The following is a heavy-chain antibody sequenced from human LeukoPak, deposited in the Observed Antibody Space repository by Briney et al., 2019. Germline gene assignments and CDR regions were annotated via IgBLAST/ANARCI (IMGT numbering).Heavy chain of an antibody. CDR2: IYHSGST. Sequence: SQTLSLTCAVSGGSISSGGYSWSWIRQPPGKGLEWIGYIYHSGSTYYNPSLKSRVTISVDRSKNQFSLKLSSVTAADTAVYYCASSMVRGVPLRYGMDVWGQGTTVTVSS. CDR1: GGSISSGGYS. V-gene: IGHV4-30-2*01. CDR3: ASSMVRGVPLRYGMDV. J-gene: IGHJ6*02. D-gene: IGHD3-10*01.